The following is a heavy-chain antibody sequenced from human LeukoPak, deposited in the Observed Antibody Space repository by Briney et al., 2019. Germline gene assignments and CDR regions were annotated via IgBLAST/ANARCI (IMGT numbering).Heavy chain of an antibody. Sequence: SQTLSLTCTVSGGSISSGGYYWSWIRQHPGKGLEWIGYIYYSGSTYYNPSLKSRDTISVDTSKNQFSLKLSSVTAADTAVYYCAALGYCSGGSCSPDAFDIWGQGTMVAVSS. CDR1: GGSISSGGYY. J-gene: IGHJ3*02. CDR3: AALGYCSGGSCSPDAFDI. D-gene: IGHD2-15*01. CDR2: IYYSGST. V-gene: IGHV4-31*03.